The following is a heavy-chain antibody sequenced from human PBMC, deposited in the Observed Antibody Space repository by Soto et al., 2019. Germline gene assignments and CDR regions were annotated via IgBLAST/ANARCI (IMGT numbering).Heavy chain of an antibody. CDR1: GFTFSSYS. V-gene: IGHV3-21*01. Sequence: GGSLRLSCAASGFTFSSYSMNWVRQAPGKGLEWVSSISSSSSYIYYADSVKGRFTISRDNAKNSLYLQMNSLRAEDTAVYYGARGRFLEWGAEYMDVWGKGTTVTVSS. CDR3: ARGRFLEWGAEYMDV. D-gene: IGHD3-3*01. J-gene: IGHJ6*03. CDR2: ISSSSSYI.